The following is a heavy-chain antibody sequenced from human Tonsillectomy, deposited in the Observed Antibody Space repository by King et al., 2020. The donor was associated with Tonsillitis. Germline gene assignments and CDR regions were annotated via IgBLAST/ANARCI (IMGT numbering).Heavy chain of an antibody. J-gene: IGHJ3*02. Sequence: TLKESGPTLVKPTQTLTLTCTFSGFSLSTSGVGVGWIRQPPGKALEWLALIYWNDDKRYSPSLKSRLTITKDTSKNQVVLTMTNMEPVETATYYCANIPVGYLGDAFDIWGQGTMVTVSS. CDR3: ANIPVGYLGDAFDI. CDR1: GFSLSTSGVG. D-gene: IGHD3-16*01. V-gene: IGHV2-5*01. CDR2: IYWNDDK.